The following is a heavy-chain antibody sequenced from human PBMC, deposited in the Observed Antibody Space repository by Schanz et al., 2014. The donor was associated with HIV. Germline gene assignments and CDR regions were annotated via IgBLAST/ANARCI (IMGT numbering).Heavy chain of an antibody. CDR1: GFTFDDYV. Sequence: EVQLMESGGGLVQPGRSLRLSCAASGFTFDDYVMHWVRQAPGKGLEWVSGISWKSDSIGYADSVKGRFTISRDNSKNTLFLQMNSLRGEDTAVYYCARVANWDYYGMDVWGRGTTVTVSS. CDR3: ARVANWDYYGMDV. CDR2: ISWKSDSI. V-gene: IGHV3-9*01. J-gene: IGHJ6*02. D-gene: IGHD3-16*01.